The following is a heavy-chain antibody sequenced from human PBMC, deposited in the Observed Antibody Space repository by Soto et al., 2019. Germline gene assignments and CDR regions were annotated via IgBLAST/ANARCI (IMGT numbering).Heavy chain of an antibody. CDR2: IWYDGSNK. CDR3: ARLLLYPHGDYARRNFDY. Sequence: QVQLVESGGGVVQPGRSLRLSCAASGFTFSSYGMHWVRQAPGKGLEWVAVIWYDGSNKYYADSVKGRFTISRDNSKNTLYLQMNSLRAEDTAVYYCARLLLYPHGDYARRNFDYWGQGTLVTVSS. V-gene: IGHV3-33*01. J-gene: IGHJ4*02. CDR1: GFTFSSYG. D-gene: IGHD4-17*01.